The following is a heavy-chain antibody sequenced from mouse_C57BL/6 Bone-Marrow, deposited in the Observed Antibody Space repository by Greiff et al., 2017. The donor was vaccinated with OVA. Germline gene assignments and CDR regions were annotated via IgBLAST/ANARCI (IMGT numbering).Heavy chain of an antibody. CDR1: GYTFTSYW. D-gene: IGHD3-2*02. CDR2: IYPGSGST. Sequence: QVQLQQPGAELVKPGASVKLSCTASGYTFTSYWITWVQQRPGQGLEWVGAIYPGSGSTNYNEKFKSKATLPVDTSSSTAKMKLSSLTSEDSSVYYSARGERQLRLPFAYWGQGTLVTVSA. CDR3: ARGERQLRLPFAY. V-gene: IGHV1-55*01. J-gene: IGHJ3*01.